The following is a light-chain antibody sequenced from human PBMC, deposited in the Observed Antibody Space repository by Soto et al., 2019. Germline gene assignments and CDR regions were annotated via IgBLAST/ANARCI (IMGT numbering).Light chain of an antibody. J-gene: IGKJ5*01. Sequence: EVVMTQSPLSLPVTLGQPASISCRSSQSLVYRDGNTYLNWFQQRPGQSPSRLIDKVSNRDSGVRDRFSGSGSGTDLTLNISRVEAEDVGVYYCVQGTHWPPAIAVGQGTRLEIK. CDR2: KVS. CDR1: QSLVYRDGNTY. CDR3: VQGTHWPPAIA. V-gene: IGKV2-30*01.